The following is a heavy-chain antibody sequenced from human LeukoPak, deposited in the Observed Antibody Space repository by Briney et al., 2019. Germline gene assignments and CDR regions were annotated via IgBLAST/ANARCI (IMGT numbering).Heavy chain of an antibody. D-gene: IGHD2-8*01. Sequence: RASVKVSCKASGYTFTGYYMHWVRQAPGQGLEWMGWINPNSGGTNYAQKFQGWVTMTRDTSISTAYMELSRLRSDDTAVYYCARERVIGCTNGVCYFGFDYWGQGTLVTVSS. CDR1: GYTFTGYY. CDR2: INPNSGGT. V-gene: IGHV1-2*04. CDR3: ARERVIGCTNGVCYFGFDY. J-gene: IGHJ4*02.